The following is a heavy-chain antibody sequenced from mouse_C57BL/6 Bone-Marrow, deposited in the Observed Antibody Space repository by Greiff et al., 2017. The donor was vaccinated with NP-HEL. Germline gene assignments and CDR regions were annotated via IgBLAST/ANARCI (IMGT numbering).Heavy chain of an antibody. Sequence: EVKLVESGGGLVQPGGSLKLSCAASGFTFSDYYMYWVRQTPEKRLEWVAYISNGGGSTYYPDTVKGRFTISRDNAKNTLYLQMSRLKSEDTAMYYCARHGPDFDYWGQGTTLTVSS. J-gene: IGHJ2*01. CDR2: ISNGGGST. CDR3: ARHGPDFDY. CDR1: GFTFSDYY. V-gene: IGHV5-12*01.